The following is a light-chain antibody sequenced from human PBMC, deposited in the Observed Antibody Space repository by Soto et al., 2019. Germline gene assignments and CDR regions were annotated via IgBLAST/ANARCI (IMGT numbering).Light chain of an antibody. V-gene: IGKV1-9*01. Sequence: DIQLTQSPSFLSASVGDRVTITCRASQGISSYLAWYQQKPGKAPKLLIYAASTLQSGVPSRFSGSGSGTEFTLNISRLQLADYATYYCQQLNSYPRFTFGPGTKVDIK. CDR1: QGISSY. CDR3: QQLNSYPRFT. J-gene: IGKJ3*01. CDR2: AAS.